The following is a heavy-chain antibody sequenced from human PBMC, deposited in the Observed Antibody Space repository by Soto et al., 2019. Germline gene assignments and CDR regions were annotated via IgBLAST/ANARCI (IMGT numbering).Heavy chain of an antibody. V-gene: IGHV1-8*01. J-gene: IGHJ3*02. D-gene: IGHD1-20*01. Sequence: ASVKVSCKASGYTFTSYDINWVRQATGQGPEWMGWMSPNTGTIVYAQKFQGRVTMTRNTSTSTAYMTLSSLRSEDTAVYYCARDRPGIKTYEAFDIWGPGTTVTVSS. CDR2: MSPNTGTI. CDR3: ARDRPGIKTYEAFDI. CDR1: GYTFTSYD.